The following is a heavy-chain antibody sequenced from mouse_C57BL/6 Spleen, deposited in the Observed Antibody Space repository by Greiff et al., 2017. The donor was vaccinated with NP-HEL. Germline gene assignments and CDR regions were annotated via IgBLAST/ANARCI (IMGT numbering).Heavy chain of an antibody. CDR2: INPYNGGT. J-gene: IGHJ4*01. D-gene: IGHD4-1*01. V-gene: IGHV1-19*01. CDR3: AVTGVDYYAMDY. Sequence: EVQLQQSGPVLVKPGASVKMSCKASGYTFTDYYMNWVKQSHGKSLEWIGVINPYNGGTSYNQKFKGKATLTVDKSSSPAYMELNSLTSEDSAVYYCAVTGVDYYAMDYWGQGTSVTVSA. CDR1: GYTFTDYY.